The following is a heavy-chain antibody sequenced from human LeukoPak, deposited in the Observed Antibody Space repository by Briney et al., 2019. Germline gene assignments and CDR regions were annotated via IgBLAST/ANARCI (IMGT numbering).Heavy chain of an antibody. Sequence: ASVTVSCKASGYSFTGYYMHWVRQAPAQGLEWMGRINPKTGGTNYAQKFQGRVTMTRDTSISTAYMELSRLRPDDTAVYYCAREPIAAAGSFDPWGQGTLVTVSS. D-gene: IGHD6-13*01. CDR2: INPKTGGT. J-gene: IGHJ5*02. CDR1: GYSFTGYY. V-gene: IGHV1-2*06. CDR3: AREPIAAAGSFDP.